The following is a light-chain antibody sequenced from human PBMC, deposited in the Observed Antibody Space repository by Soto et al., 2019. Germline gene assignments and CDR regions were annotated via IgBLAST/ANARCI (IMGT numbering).Light chain of an antibody. V-gene: IGKV3-15*01. J-gene: IGKJ3*01. CDR3: QQYNKWPLFT. CDR2: GAS. Sequence: ETVMTQSPATLSVSPGERATLSCRASLSVGSNLAWYQQRPGQAPRLLIYGASTRATGIPVRFSGSGSGTEFTLTIGSLQSEDFGFYYCQQYNKWPLFTFGPGTRVDMK. CDR1: LSVGSN.